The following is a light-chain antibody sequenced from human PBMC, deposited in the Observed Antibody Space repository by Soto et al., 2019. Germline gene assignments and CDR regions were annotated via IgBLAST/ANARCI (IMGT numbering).Light chain of an antibody. CDR1: SGSIASNY. Sequence: NFMLTQPHSVSESPGKTVTISCTRSSGSIASNYVQWYQQRPGSVPTTVIYEGNQRPSGVPDRCSGATDGSSNSASLTISGLQTEDEVDYYCQSYDSSTVVFGGGTKLTVL. CDR3: QSYDSSTVV. V-gene: IGLV6-57*04. J-gene: IGLJ2*01. CDR2: EGN.